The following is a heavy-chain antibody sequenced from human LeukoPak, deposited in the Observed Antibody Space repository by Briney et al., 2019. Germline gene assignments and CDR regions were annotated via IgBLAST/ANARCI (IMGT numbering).Heavy chain of an antibody. CDR2: IYYSGST. CDR1: GGSISSYY. Sequence: SETLSLTCTVSGGSISSYYWGWIRQPPGKGLEWIGSIYYSGSTYYNASLKSRVTISVDTSKNQFSLKLSSVTVADTAVYYCAREDYDYVWGSYRLPTYWGQGTLVTVSS. CDR3: AREDYDYVWGSYRLPTY. D-gene: IGHD3-16*02. J-gene: IGHJ4*02. V-gene: IGHV4-39*02.